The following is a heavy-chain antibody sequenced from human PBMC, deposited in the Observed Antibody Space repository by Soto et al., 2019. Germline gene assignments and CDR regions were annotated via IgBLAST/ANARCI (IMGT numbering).Heavy chain of an antibody. D-gene: IGHD3-3*01. CDR1: GCTFSSYA. Sequence: SVKVSCKASGCTFSSYAISWVRQAPGQGLEWMGGIIPIFGTANFAQKFQGRVTITADKSTSTAYMELSSLRSEDTAVYYCARDRVIFGVVTGYYYYGMDVWGQGTTVTVSS. CDR3: ARDRVIFGVVTGYYYYGMDV. J-gene: IGHJ6*02. CDR2: IIPIFGTA. V-gene: IGHV1-69*06.